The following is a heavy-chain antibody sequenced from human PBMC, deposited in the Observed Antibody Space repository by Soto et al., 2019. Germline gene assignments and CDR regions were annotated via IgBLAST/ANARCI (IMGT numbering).Heavy chain of an antibody. CDR1: GFTFSSYG. D-gene: IGHD3-22*01. CDR2: ISYDGSNK. Sequence: PGGSLRLSCAASGFTFSSYGMHWVRQAPGKGLEWVAVISYDGSNKYYADSVKGRFTISRDNSKNTLYLQMNSLRAEDTAMYYCARQIYDSDTGPNFQYYFDSWGQGTPVTVSS. CDR3: ARQIYDSDTGPNFQYYFDS. V-gene: IGHV3-30*03. J-gene: IGHJ4*02.